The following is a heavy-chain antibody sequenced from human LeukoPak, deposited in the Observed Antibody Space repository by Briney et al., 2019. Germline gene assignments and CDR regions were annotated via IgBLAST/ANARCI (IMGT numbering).Heavy chain of an antibody. J-gene: IGHJ3*02. Sequence: RASVKVSCKASGYTFTGYYMHWVRQAPGQGLEWMGGIIPIFGTANYAQKFQGRVTITADESTSTAYMELSSLRSEDTAVYYCARPYSSGWPDAFDIWGQGTMVTVSS. CDR1: GYTFTGYY. V-gene: IGHV1-69*13. CDR3: ARPYSSGWPDAFDI. D-gene: IGHD6-19*01. CDR2: IIPIFGTA.